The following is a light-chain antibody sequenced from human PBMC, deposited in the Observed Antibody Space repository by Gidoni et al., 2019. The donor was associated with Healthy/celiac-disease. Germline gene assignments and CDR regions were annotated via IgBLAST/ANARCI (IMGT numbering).Light chain of an antibody. J-gene: IGKJ1*01. V-gene: IGKV1-5*01. CDR1: QSISSW. CDR3: QKYNSYAT. Sequence: DIQMTQSPSTLSASVGDRVTITCRASQSISSWLAWYQQKPGKAPKLLIDDASSLESGVPSRVSGSGSGTEFTITSSSLQHDDFASYYCQKYNSYATFXXXTKVEIK. CDR2: DAS.